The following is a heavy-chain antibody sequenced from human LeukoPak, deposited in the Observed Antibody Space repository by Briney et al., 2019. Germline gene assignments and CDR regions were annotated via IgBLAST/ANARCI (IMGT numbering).Heavy chain of an antibody. V-gene: IGHV3-23*01. J-gene: IGHJ4*02. CDR2: TTSSGGAT. D-gene: IGHD3-22*01. CDR1: GFTFNIYA. Sequence: TGGSLRLSCVASGFTFNIYAMSGVRQPTGKGPEWVSSTTSSGGATYYADSVKGRFTISRDNSRNTLFLQMNSLRAEDTAVYFCVKDRPNYYDGNGHYYRRDGDCWGQGTLVTVSS. CDR3: VKDRPNYYDGNGHYYRRDGDC.